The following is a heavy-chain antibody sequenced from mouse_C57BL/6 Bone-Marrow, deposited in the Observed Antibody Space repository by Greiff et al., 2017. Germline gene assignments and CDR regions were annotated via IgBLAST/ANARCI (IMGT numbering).Heavy chain of an antibody. J-gene: IGHJ1*03. CDR3: AKYCRSLYWYFDV. CDR1: GFSLTSYG. V-gene: IGHV2-5*01. Sequence: QVQLKESGPGLVQPSQSLSITCTVSGFSLTSYGVHWVRQSPGKGLEWLGVIWRGGSTDYNAAFMSRLSITKDNSKSQVFFKMNSLQADDTAIYYCAKYCRSLYWYFDVWGTGTTVTVSS. D-gene: IGHD6-1*01. CDR2: IWRGGST.